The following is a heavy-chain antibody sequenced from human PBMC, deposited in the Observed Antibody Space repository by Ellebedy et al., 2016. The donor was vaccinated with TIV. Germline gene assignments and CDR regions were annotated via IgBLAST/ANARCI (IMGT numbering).Heavy chain of an antibody. CDR2: IYYSGST. V-gene: IGHV4-59*01. J-gene: IGHJ4*02. CDR3: ARGTLNYGIDY. CDR1: GGSISSYY. D-gene: IGHD4-17*01. Sequence: MPSETLSLTCTVSGGSISSYYWSWIRQPPEKGLEWIGYIYYSGSTNYNPSLKSRVTISVDTSKNQFSLKLSSVTAADTAVYYCARGTLNYGIDYWGQGTLVTVSS.